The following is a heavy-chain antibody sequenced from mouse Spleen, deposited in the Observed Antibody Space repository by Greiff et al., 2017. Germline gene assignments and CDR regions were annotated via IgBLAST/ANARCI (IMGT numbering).Heavy chain of an antibody. Sequence: SGPQLVRPGASVKISCKASGYSFTSYWMHWVKQRPGQGLEWIGMIDPSDSDTRLNQKFKDKATLTVDKSSSTAYMRLSSPTSEDSAVYYCAKEGFITTATGVAYWGQGTLVTVSA. J-gene: IGHJ3*01. V-gene: IGHV1-74*04. CDR2: IDPSDSDT. CDR1: GYSFTSYW. D-gene: IGHD1-2*01. CDR3: AKEGFITTATGVAY.